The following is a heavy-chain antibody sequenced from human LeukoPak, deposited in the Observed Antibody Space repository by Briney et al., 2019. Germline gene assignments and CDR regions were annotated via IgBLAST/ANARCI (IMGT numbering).Heavy chain of an antibody. CDR2: ISAYNGNT. J-gene: IGHJ4*02. V-gene: IGHV1-18*01. CDR1: GYTFTSYG. CDR3: ARDKGGGDMITFGGVIV. D-gene: IGHD3-16*02. Sequence: ASVKVSCKASGYTFTSYGISWVRQAPGQGLEWMGWISAYNGNTNYAQKLQGRVTMTTDTSTSTAYMELRSLRSDDTAVYYCARDKGGGDMITFGGVIVWGQGTLVTVSS.